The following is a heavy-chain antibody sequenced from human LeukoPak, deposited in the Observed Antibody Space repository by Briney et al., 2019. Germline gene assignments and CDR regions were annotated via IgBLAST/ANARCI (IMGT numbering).Heavy chain of an antibody. CDR1: GGTFSSYA. J-gene: IGHJ4*02. D-gene: IGHD6-13*01. CDR3: AGGPPLSSISYTSFDY. CDR2: IIPIFGTA. V-gene: IGHV1-69*01. Sequence: SVKVSCKASGGTFSSYAISWVRQGPGQGLEWMGGIIPIFGTANYAQKFQGRVTITADESTSTAYMELSSLRSEDTAVYYCAGGPPLSSISYTSFDYWGQGTLVTVSS.